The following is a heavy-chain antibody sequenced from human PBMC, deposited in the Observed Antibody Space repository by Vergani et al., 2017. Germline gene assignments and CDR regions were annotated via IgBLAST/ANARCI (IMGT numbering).Heavy chain of an antibody. CDR2: MYHSGST. CDR3: GRVADFDGLGSRLLDL. CDR1: GGSMSGYY. J-gene: IGHJ5*02. V-gene: IGHV4-59*01. Sequence: QVRLQESGPGLVKPSETLSLTCSVSGGSMSGYYWSWIRQPPGKELEWIGYMYHSGSTNYNPSLETRVTISVDTSKNQFSLKLNSVTAADTAVYYCGRVADFDGLGSRLLDLWGQGILVTVSS. D-gene: IGHD3-10*01.